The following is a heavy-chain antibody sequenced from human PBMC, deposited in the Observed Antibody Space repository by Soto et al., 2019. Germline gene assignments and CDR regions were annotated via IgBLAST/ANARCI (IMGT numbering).Heavy chain of an antibody. D-gene: IGHD7-27*01. CDR3: ATETSTWGC. CDR1: GFALSNYW. Sequence: EVQLVESGGGLVQPGASLRLSCVASGFALSNYWINWVRQAPGKGLGWVANIKQDGSEKNYVDSVKGRFTISRDNARNSLYLQMNSLRAEDTAAYYCATETSTWGCWGQGTLVTVSS. J-gene: IGHJ4*02. CDR2: IKQDGSEK. V-gene: IGHV3-7*05.